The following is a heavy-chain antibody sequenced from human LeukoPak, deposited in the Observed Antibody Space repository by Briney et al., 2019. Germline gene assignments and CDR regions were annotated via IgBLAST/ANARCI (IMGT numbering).Heavy chain of an antibody. D-gene: IGHD5-18*01. CDR3: ARFGVDTAMGNYYYGMDV. CDR2: MNPNSGNT. J-gene: IGHJ6*02. Sequence: ASVKVSCKASGYTITSYDINWVRQATGQGLEWMGWMNPNSGNTGYAQKFQGRVTMTRNTSISTAYMELSSLRSEDTAVYYCARFGVDTAMGNYYYGMDVWGQGTTVTVSS. V-gene: IGHV1-8*01. CDR1: GYTITSYD.